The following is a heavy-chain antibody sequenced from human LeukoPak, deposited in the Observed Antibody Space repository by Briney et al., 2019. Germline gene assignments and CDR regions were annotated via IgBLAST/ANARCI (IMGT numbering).Heavy chain of an antibody. CDR2: IIPIFGTA. Sequence: SVKVSCKASGGTFSSYAISWVRQAPGQGLEWMGGIIPIFGTANYAQKFQGRVTIPTDESTSTAYMELSSLRSEDTAVYYCARSPAYSSSFSIDPWGQGTLVTVSS. CDR1: GGTFSSYA. V-gene: IGHV1-69*05. CDR3: ARSPAYSSSFSIDP. J-gene: IGHJ5*02. D-gene: IGHD6-6*01.